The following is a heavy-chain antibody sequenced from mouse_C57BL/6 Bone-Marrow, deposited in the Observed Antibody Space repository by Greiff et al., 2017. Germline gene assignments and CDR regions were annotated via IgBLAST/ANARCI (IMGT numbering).Heavy chain of an antibody. CDR3: ARPYYGNYWYYDV. J-gene: IGHJ1*03. CDR2: IYPGSGST. Sequence: QVQLQQPGAELVKPGASVKLSCKASGYTFTSYWITWVKQRPGQGLEWIGDIYPGSGSTNYNEKFKSKATLTVDTSSSTADMQLSSLTAEDSAVYYSARPYYGNYWYYDVWGTGTTVTVSS. V-gene: IGHV1-55*01. CDR1: GYTFTSYW. D-gene: IGHD2-10*01.